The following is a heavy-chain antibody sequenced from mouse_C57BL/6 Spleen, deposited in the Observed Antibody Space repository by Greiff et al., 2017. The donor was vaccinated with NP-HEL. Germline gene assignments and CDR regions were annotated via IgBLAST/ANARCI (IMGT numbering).Heavy chain of an antibody. D-gene: IGHD2-4*01. CDR2: IYPGSGNT. CDR1: GYTFTDYY. J-gene: IGHJ4*01. CDR3: AKARLRLGDYYAMDY. V-gene: IGHV1-76*01. Sequence: VQLQQSGAELVRPGASVKLSCKASGYTFTDYYINWVKQRPGQGLEWIARIYPGSGNTYYNEKFKGKATLTAEKSSSTAYMQLSSLTSEDSAVYFCAKARLRLGDYYAMDYWGQGTSVTVSS.